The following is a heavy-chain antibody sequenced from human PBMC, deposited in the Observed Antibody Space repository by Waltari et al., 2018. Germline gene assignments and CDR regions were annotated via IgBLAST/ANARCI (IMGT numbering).Heavy chain of an antibody. V-gene: IGHV3-30*01. Sequence: QVQLVESGGGVVQPGRSLRLSCAASGFTFSSYAMHWVRQAPGKGLEWVAVISYDGSNKYYADSGKVLFTISRDNSKNTLYLQMNSLRAEDTAVYYCAREGSVADTAMVMGEDPWFDPWGQGTLVTVSS. CDR1: GFTFSSYA. CDR3: AREGSVADTAMVMGEDPWFDP. CDR2: ISYDGSNK. J-gene: IGHJ5*02. D-gene: IGHD5-18*01.